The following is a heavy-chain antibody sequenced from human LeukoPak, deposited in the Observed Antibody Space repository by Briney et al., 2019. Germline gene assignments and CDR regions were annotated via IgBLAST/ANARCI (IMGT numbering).Heavy chain of an antibody. J-gene: IGHJ4*02. Sequence: PGGSLRLSCAASGFTFSSYAMSWVRQAPGKGLEWVSAISGSGGSTYYADSVKGRFTISRDNSKNTLYLQMNSLRAEDTAVYYCARDGTTYYYDSSGYQINWGQGTLVTVSS. D-gene: IGHD3-22*01. V-gene: IGHV3-23*01. CDR3: ARDGTTYYYDSSGYQIN. CDR2: ISGSGGST. CDR1: GFTFSSYA.